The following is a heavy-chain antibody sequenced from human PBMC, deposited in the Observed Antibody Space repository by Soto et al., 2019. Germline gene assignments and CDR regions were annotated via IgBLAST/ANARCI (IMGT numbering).Heavy chain of an antibody. CDR1: GGSISGGDYY. CDR3: ARSGYGSGSPYGMDV. V-gene: IGHV4-30-4*02. CDR2: IYYSGST. Sequence: PSDTLSLTCTVSGGSISGGDYYWSWIRQPPGKGLEWIGYIYYSGSTYYNPSLKSRVTISVDTSKNQFSLKLSSVTAADTAVYYCARSGYGSGSPYGMDVWGQGTTVTVSS. D-gene: IGHD3-10*01. J-gene: IGHJ6*02.